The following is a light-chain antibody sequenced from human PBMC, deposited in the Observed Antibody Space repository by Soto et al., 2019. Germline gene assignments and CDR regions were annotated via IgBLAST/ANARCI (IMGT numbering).Light chain of an antibody. Sequence: QSALTQPPSASGSPGQSVTISCTGTSSDVGGYNYVSWYRQHPGKAPKLMIYEVSKRPSGVPDRFSGSKSGNTASLTVSGLQAEDEANYYCSSYAGSNNYVAFGGGTKLTVL. J-gene: IGLJ2*01. CDR2: EVS. CDR3: SSYAGSNNYVA. V-gene: IGLV2-8*01. CDR1: SSDVGGYNY.